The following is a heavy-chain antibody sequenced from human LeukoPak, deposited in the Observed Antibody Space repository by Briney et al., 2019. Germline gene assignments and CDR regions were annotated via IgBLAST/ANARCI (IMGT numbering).Heavy chain of an antibody. CDR3: ARSMPLSGYSGYDADY. CDR2: IWYDGSKK. D-gene: IGHD5-12*01. V-gene: IGHV3-33*01. CDR1: GFTFSVYG. Sequence: GGSLRLSCAASGFTFSVYGMHWVRQAPGKGLEWLAVIWYDGSKKQYPDSVKGRFTISRDNSKNTLYLQMNSLRADDTAIYYCARSMPLSGYSGYDADYWGQGTLVTVSS. J-gene: IGHJ4*02.